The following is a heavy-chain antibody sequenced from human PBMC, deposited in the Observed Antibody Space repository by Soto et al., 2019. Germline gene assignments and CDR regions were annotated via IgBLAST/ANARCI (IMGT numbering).Heavy chain of an antibody. Sequence: QVQLVQSGAVVKKPGSSVRVSCKASGGISSSYGINWVRQAPGQGLEWMGAVIPMFGTANYAQNFQGRVTSAADKSTRTAYMELGGLKSEDTDTYYWARGDDITAGRGACLDFGGQGTLVTVSS. CDR1: GGISSSYG. V-gene: IGHV1-69*06. J-gene: IGHJ4*02. D-gene: IGHD6-6*01. CDR3: ARGDDITAGRGACLDF. CDR2: VIPMFGTA.